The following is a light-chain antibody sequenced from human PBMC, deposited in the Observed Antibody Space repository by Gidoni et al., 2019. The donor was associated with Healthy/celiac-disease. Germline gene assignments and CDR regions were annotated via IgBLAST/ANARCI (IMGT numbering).Light chain of an antibody. J-gene: IGKJ4*01. V-gene: IGKV4-1*01. CDR2: WAS. CDR1: QSLLSTSNNKNF. Sequence: DIVMTPSPDSLPVSLGERASITCRSSQSLLSTSNNKNFLAWYRQKAGQPPKLLIYWASTRESGVPDRFSGSGSGTHFTLTISSLQAEDVAVYYCQQYYNAPITFGGGTKVEIK. CDR3: QQYYNAPIT.